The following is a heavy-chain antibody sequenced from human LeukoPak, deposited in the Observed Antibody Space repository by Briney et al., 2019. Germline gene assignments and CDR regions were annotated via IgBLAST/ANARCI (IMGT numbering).Heavy chain of an antibody. CDR1: GLTVSSNY. J-gene: IGHJ2*01. CDR3: ARDGGAGWYFDL. CDR2: NYRGGST. Sequence: GGSLRLSCAASGLTVSSNYMSWVRQAPGKGLEWVSVNYRGGSTYYADSVKGRFTISRDNSKNTLYLQMNSLRVEDTAVYYCARDGGAGWYFDLWGRGTLVTVSS. D-gene: IGHD3-16*01. V-gene: IGHV3-53*01.